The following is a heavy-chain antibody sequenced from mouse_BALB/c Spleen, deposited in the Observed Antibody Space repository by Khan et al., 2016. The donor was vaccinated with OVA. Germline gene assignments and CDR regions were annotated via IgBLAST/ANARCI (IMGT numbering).Heavy chain of an antibody. CDR1: GYTFINYW. CDR3: SRRGLRWDFDY. D-gene: IGHD1-1*01. V-gene: IGHV1-7*01. Sequence: QVQLQQSGAELAKPGASVKMSCKASGYTFINYWIVWVKQRPGQGLEWIGYINPDTGQTEYNQNFKDKATLTADKSSTTAYMQLSSLTSEDSAVYYCSRRGLRWDFDYWGQGTTLTVSS. CDR2: INPDTGQT. J-gene: IGHJ2*01.